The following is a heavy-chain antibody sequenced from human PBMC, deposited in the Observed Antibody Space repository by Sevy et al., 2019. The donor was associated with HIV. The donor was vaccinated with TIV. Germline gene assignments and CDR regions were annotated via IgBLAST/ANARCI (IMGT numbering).Heavy chain of an antibody. CDR1: GFSLSTSGVD. V-gene: IGHV2-5*01. D-gene: IGHD6-13*01. Sequence: SGPTLVKPTQTLTLTCTFSGFSLSTSGVDVGWIRQPPGKALEWLALIYWNDDKRYSPSLKSRLTITKETSKNKVVLKMTNMDPVETATYYCAHCIAAAGIYYYYGMDVWGQGTTVTVSS. CDR2: IYWNDDK. J-gene: IGHJ6*02. CDR3: AHCIAAAGIYYYYGMDV.